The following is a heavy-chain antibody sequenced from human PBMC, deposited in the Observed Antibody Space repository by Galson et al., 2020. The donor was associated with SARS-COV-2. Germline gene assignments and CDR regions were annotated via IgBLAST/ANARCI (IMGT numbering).Heavy chain of an antibody. CDR1: GGSISSSDW. D-gene: IGHD2-21*02. CDR3: SGIIVTAYYFSYMDV. CDR2: IFHSGYT. J-gene: IGHJ6*03. V-gene: IGHV4-4*02. Sequence: SETLSLTCAVSGGSISSSDWWGWVRQPPGKGLGWIGEIFHSGYTNYNPSLKSRVTMSLDTSKNQFPLKLSSVTAADTALYYSSGIIVTAYYFSYMDVWGKGTTVTVSS.